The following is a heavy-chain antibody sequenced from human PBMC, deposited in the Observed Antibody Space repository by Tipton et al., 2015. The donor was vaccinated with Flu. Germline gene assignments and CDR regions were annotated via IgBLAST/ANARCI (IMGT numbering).Heavy chain of an antibody. CDR2: IYHTGTT. Sequence: TLSLTCAFSGDSLSTGGYSWNWIRQSPGRGLEWIGYIYHTGTTKYNPSFSSRATLSVDTSKRQFSLNLRSVIAADTAVYFCAKGYTFGVAWYFVLWGPGSLVTVSS. D-gene: IGHD5-18*01. J-gene: IGHJ2*01. CDR1: GDSLSTGGYS. CDR3: AKGYTFGVAWYFVL. V-gene: IGHV4-30-2*06.